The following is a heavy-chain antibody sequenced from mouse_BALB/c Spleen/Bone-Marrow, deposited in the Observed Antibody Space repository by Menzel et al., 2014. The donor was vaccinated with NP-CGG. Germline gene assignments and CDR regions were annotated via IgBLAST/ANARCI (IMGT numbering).Heavy chain of an antibody. D-gene: IGHD6-1*01. J-gene: IGHJ2*01. CDR3: NAEHGNYHYFDY. V-gene: IGHV14-4*02. Sequence: VQLKESGAELVRSGASVKLSCTASGFNIKGYYMHWVKQRPEQGLEWIGWIDPGNGDTEYAPKSQGKATMTADTSSNTAYLQLSSLTSEDTAVYYCNAEHGNYHYFDYWGQGTPLTVSS. CDR1: GFNIKGYY. CDR2: IDPGNGDT.